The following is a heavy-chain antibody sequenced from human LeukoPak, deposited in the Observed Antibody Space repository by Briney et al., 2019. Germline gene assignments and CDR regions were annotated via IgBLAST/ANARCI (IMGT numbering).Heavy chain of an antibody. J-gene: IGHJ5*02. CDR3: ARDRPNYHESAGHYYNRDGDH. Sequence: GGSLRLSCAASGFTFKIYARSWVRLAPGKGLQWVASMCGSAGCTFYADSVEGRFTISRDNSKNTLYLQMNSLRAEDTAIYYCARDRPNYHESAGHYYNRDGDHWGQGTLVTVSS. D-gene: IGHD1-14*01. V-gene: IGHV3-23*01. CDR1: GFTFKIYA. CDR2: MCGSAGCT.